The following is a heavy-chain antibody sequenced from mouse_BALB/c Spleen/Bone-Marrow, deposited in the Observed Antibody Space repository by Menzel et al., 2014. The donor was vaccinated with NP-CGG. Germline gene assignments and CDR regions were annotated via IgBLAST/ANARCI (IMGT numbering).Heavy chain of an antibody. D-gene: IGHD2-1*01. J-gene: IGHJ3*01. CDR3: TRSNGNWFAY. V-gene: IGHV1S81*02. Sequence: QVQLQQSGAELVKPGASVKLSCKASGYTFTSYYIYWVKQRPGQGLEWIGEINPSNGGTNFNEKFKGKATLTVDKPSSTAYMQLSSLTSEDSAVYYCTRSNGNWFAYWGQGTLVTVSA. CDR1: GYTFTSYY. CDR2: INPSNGGT.